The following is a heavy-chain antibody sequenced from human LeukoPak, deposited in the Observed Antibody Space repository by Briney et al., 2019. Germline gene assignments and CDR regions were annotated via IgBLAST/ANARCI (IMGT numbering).Heavy chain of an antibody. J-gene: IGHJ6*04. D-gene: IGHD4-17*01. CDR2: IIPIFGTA. V-gene: IGHV1-69*06. CDR1: GGTFSSYA. Sequence: SVXVSCKASGGTFSSYAMSWVRQAPGQGLEWMGGIIPIFGTANYAQKFQGRVTITADKSTSTAYMELSSLRSEDTAVYYCASIAVTTDYYYYGMDVWGKGTTVTVSS. CDR3: ASIAVTTDYYYYGMDV.